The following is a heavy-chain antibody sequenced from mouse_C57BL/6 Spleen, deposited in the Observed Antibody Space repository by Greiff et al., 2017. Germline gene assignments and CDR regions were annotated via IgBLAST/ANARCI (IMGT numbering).Heavy chain of an antibody. Sequence: EVKVEESGGGLVQPGGSMKLSCVASGFTFSNYWMNWVRQSPEKGLEWVAQIRLKSDNYATHYAESVKGRFTISRDDSKSSVYLQMNNLRAEDTGIYYCTGFYYDYDGWYFDVWGTGTTVTVSS. D-gene: IGHD2-4*01. CDR3: TGFYYDYDGWYFDV. CDR2: IRLKSDNYAT. J-gene: IGHJ1*03. CDR1: GFTFSNYW. V-gene: IGHV6-3*01.